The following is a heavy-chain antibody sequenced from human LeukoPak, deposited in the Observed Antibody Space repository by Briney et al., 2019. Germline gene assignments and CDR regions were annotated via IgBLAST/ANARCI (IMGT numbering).Heavy chain of an antibody. D-gene: IGHD3-3*01. CDR1: GGSFSSYY. Sequence: SETLSLTCGVSGGSFSSYYWSWIRQSPGKGLEWIGEINRSGSTNYNPSLKSRVTISVDTSKNQFSLKLSSVTAADTAVYYCARDHLANLASRLFDPWGQGTLVTVSS. J-gene: IGHJ5*02. CDR2: INRSGST. V-gene: IGHV4-34*01. CDR3: ARDHLANLASRLFDP.